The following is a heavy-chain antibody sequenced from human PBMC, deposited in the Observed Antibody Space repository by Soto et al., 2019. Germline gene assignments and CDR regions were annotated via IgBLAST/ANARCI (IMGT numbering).Heavy chain of an antibody. CDR3: ARDGGFGELKY. V-gene: IGHV1-69*18. D-gene: IGHD3-10*01. CDR1: GDTFSGYP. CDR2: IIPVFGTT. Sequence: VQLVQSGAELKKPGSSVKVSCKASGDTFSGYPINWVRQAPGEGLEWMGRIIPVFGTTNDAQRFEGRVTFTADESTNTAYRELRGLLSEDTAVYYCARDGGFGELKYWGPGNLVTVSS. J-gene: IGHJ4*02.